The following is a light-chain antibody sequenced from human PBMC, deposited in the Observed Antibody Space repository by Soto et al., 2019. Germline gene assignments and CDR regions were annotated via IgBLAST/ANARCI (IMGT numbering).Light chain of an antibody. Sequence: DIQMTQSPSTLSASVGDRVTITCRASQSISSWLAWYQQKPGKAPKLLIYKASSLESGDPSRFSGSGSGTEVTLTISSRRPDDFATYYCQQYNSYSTFGQGTKVEIK. J-gene: IGKJ1*01. CDR3: QQYNSYST. CDR2: KAS. V-gene: IGKV1-5*03. CDR1: QSISSW.